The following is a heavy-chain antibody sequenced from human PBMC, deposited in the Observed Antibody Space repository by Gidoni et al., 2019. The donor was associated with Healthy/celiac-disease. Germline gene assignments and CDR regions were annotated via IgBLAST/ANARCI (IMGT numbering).Heavy chain of an antibody. CDR2: IRYDGSNK. CDR1: GFTLSSYG. CDR3: AKDGGNWNDVLVDY. V-gene: IGHV3-30*02. Sequence: QVQLVESGGGVVQPGGALRLSCAASGFTLSSYGMPWVRQAPGKGLEWVAFIRYDGSNKYYAASVKGRFTTSRDNSKNTLYLQMNSLRAEDTAVYYCAKDGGNWNDVLVDYWGQGTLVTVSS. J-gene: IGHJ4*02. D-gene: IGHD1-1*01.